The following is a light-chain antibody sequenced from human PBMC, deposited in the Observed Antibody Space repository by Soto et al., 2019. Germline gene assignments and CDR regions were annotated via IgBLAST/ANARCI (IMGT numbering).Light chain of an antibody. J-gene: IGKJ3*01. CDR2: DAS. CDR1: QSVGTY. Sequence: IVLTQSPATLPLSPGERATLSCRASQSVGTYLAWYQQKPGQAPRLLIYDASNRATGIPARFSGGGSETDFTLTISSLEPEDLAVYYCQQRSNWPPVFTFGPGTKVDFK. CDR3: QQRSNWPPVFT. V-gene: IGKV3-11*01.